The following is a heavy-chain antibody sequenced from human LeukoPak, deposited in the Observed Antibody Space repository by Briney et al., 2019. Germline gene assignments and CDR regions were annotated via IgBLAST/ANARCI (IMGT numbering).Heavy chain of an antibody. Sequence: EASVKVSCKASGGTFSSYGISWVRQAPGQGLEWMGWISAYNGNTNYAQKLQGRVTMTTDTSTSTAYMELRSLRSDDTAVYYCASGYGDYELDYWGQGTLVTVSS. CDR1: GGTFSSYG. D-gene: IGHD4-17*01. V-gene: IGHV1-18*01. J-gene: IGHJ4*02. CDR3: ASGYGDYELDY. CDR2: ISAYNGNT.